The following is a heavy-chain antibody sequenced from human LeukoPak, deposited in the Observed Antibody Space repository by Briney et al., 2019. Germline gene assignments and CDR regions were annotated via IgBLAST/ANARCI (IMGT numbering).Heavy chain of an antibody. CDR1: GFTFSSYG. V-gene: IGHV3-30*03. Sequence: GGSLRLSCAASGFTFSSYGIHWVRQAPGKGLEWVAGISYDGSKKYYANSVKGRFTISRDNSKNTLYVQMNSLRAEDTAVYYCVRSVLDYWGQGTLVTVSS. CDR2: ISYDGSKK. D-gene: IGHD4/OR15-4a*01. CDR3: VRSVLDY. J-gene: IGHJ4*02.